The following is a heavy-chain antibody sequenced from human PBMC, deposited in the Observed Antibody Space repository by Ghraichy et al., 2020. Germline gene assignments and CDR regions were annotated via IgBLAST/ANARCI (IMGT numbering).Heavy chain of an antibody. CDR2: IRYDGSNK. Sequence: GESLNISCAASGFTFSSYGLHWVRQAPGKGLEWVAFIRYDGSNKYYADSVKGRFTISRDNSKNTLYLQMTSLRAEDTAVYYCAKDGLSCSGGSCYSSFDYWGQGTLVTVSS. CDR1: GFTFSSYG. CDR3: AKDGLSCSGGSCYSSFDY. D-gene: IGHD2-15*01. J-gene: IGHJ4*02. V-gene: IGHV3-30*02.